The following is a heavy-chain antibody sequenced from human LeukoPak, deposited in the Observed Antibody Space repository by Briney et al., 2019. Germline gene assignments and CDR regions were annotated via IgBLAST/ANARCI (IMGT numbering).Heavy chain of an antibody. D-gene: IGHD3-16*01. V-gene: IGHV3-7*01. CDR1: GFTFSSYW. CDR2: IKQDGSDK. CDR3: ARDWGLDY. Sequence: GGSLRLSCAASGFTFSSYWMNWVRQAPGEGLEWVANIKQDGSDKFYVDSVKGRFTISRDNAKNSLYLQMNSLRAEDTAVYYCARDWGLDYWGQGTLVTVSS. J-gene: IGHJ4*02.